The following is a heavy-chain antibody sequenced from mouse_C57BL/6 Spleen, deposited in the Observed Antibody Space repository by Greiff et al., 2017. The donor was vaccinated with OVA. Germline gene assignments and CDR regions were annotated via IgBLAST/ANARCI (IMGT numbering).Heavy chain of an antibody. CDR3: ARDRLRSYYFGY. V-gene: IGHV5-4*01. J-gene: IGHJ2*01. CDR2: ISDGGSYT. CDR1: GFTFSSYA. Sequence: EVKLVESGGGLVKPGGSLKLSCAASGFTFSSYAMSWVRQTPEKRLEWVATISDGGSYTYYPDNVKGRFTISRDNAKNHLFLQMLHLKSEDTAVYYCARDRLRSYYFGYWGQGTTLTVSS.